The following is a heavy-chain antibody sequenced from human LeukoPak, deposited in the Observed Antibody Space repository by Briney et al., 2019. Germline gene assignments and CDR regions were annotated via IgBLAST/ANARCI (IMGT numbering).Heavy chain of an antibody. J-gene: IGHJ5*02. Sequence: ASVKVSCKASGYTFTGYYMHWVRQAPGQGLEWMGWISAYNGNTNYAQKLQGRVTMTTDTSTSTAYMELRSLRSDDTAAYYCARDRIGELYRDWFDPWGQGTLVTVSS. CDR2: ISAYNGNT. D-gene: IGHD3-10*01. V-gene: IGHV1-18*04. CDR3: ARDRIGELYRDWFDP. CDR1: GYTFTGYY.